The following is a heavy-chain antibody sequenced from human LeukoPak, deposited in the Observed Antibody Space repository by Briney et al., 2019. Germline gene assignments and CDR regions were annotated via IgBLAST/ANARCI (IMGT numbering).Heavy chain of an antibody. Sequence: PGGSLRLSCTASGFTFNNYAMSWVRQAPGKGLEWVSASSASGDSPYYADSVKGRFTISRDNSKNTLDLQMNSLRVEDTAVCYCAKGVFGSGSYREYFEQWGQGTLVTVSS. CDR1: GFTFNNYA. V-gene: IGHV3-23*01. CDR3: AKGVFGSGSYREYFEQ. J-gene: IGHJ1*01. CDR2: SSASGDSP. D-gene: IGHD3-10*01.